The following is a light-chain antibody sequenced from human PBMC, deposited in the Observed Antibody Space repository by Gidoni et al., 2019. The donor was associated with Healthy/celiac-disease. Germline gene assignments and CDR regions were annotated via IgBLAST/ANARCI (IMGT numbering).Light chain of an antibody. CDR2: GNS. Sequence: LTQPPSVSGAPGQRVTISCTGSSSNIGAGYDVHWYQQLPGTAPKLLIYGNSNRPSGVPDRFSGSKSGTSASLAITGLQAEDEADYYCQSYDSSLSGWVFGGGTKLTVL. J-gene: IGLJ3*02. V-gene: IGLV1-40*01. CDR1: SSNIGAGYD. CDR3: QSYDSSLSGWV.